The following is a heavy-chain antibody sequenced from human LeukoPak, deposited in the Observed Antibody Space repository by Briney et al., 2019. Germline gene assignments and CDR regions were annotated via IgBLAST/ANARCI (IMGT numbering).Heavy chain of an antibody. J-gene: IGHJ4*02. CDR3: ARHGYSSGWSPDY. V-gene: IGHV5-51*01. Sequence: IYPGDSDTRYSPSFQGQVTISADKSISTAYLQWSSLKASDTAMYYCARHGYSSGWSPDYWGQGTLVTVSS. CDR2: IYPGDSDT. D-gene: IGHD6-19*01.